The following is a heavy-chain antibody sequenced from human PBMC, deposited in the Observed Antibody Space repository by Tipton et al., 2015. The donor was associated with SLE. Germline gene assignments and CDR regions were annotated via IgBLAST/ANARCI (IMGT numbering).Heavy chain of an antibody. CDR3: ARLRCWSGGGCYRFDS. V-gene: IGHV1-69*01. J-gene: IGHJ4*02. D-gene: IGHD2-15*01. CDR1: GGTFNTYA. CDR2: FIPMSGPE. Sequence: QLVQSGAEVKKPGSSVKVSCKASGGTFNTYAITWVRQAPGQGLEWMGGFIPMSGPENYAQKLQGRVKITADESTSTAYMELSSLTFEDTAVYFCARLRCWSGGGCYRFDSWGQGTLVTVSS.